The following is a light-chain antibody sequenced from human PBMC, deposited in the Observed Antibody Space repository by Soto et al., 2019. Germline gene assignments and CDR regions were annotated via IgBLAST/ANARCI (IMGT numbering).Light chain of an antibody. J-gene: IGKJ1*01. V-gene: IGKV3-15*01. CDR1: QSVSSN. CDR3: QQYNNWPQT. CDR2: GAS. Sequence: EIVMTQSPATLSVSPGERATLSCRASQSVSSNLAWYQQKPGQAPRLLIYGASTRATGIPARSGGSGSGTEFTLTISSLQSEDFAVYYCQQYNNWPQTFGQGTKVDIK.